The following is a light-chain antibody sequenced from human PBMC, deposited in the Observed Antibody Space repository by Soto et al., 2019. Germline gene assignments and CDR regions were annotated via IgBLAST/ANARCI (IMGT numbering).Light chain of an antibody. V-gene: IGLV2-23*02. Sequence: QSVLTQPASVSGSPGQSITISCTGTSSDVGSYNLVSWYQQHPGKAPKLMIYEVSKRPSGVSNRFSGSKSGNTASLTISGLQAEDEAYYYCCSYAGSTPPPYVFGTGTKVTVL. CDR1: SSDVGSYNL. CDR3: CSYAGSTPPPYV. J-gene: IGLJ1*01. CDR2: EVS.